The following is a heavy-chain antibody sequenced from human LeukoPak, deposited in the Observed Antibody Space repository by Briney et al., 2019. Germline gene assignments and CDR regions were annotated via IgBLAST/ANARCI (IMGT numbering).Heavy chain of an antibody. CDR1: GFRFSSYW. CDR2: IKEDESEK. D-gene: IGHD5/OR15-5a*01. CDR3: AKDPSSTTGPPGNDY. Sequence: PGGSLRLSCAASGFRFSSYWMTWVRQAPGKGLEWVANIKEDESEKYYVASVKGRFTISRDNVKNSVYLQMNSLRAEDTAVYYCAKDPSSTTGPPGNDYWGQGTLVTVSS. J-gene: IGHJ4*02. V-gene: IGHV3-7*03.